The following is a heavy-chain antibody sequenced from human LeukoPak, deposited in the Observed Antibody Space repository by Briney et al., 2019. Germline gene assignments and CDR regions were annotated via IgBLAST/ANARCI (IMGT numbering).Heavy chain of an antibody. CDR1: RFTFSTYW. D-gene: IGHD6-13*01. CDR3: ATRYSSRDF. CDR2: INQDGSEK. Sequence: PGGSLRLSCKASRFTFSTYWMTWVRQAPGKGLEWVANINQDGSEKYYVGSVKGRFTVSRDNAKNSMYQQMNSLRAEDTAVYYCATRYSSRDFWGQGTLVTVSS. V-gene: IGHV3-7*03. J-gene: IGHJ4*02.